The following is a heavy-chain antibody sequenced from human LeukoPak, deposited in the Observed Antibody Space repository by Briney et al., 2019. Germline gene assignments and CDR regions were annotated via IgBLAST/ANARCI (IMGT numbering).Heavy chain of an antibody. CDR2: IIPILGIA. V-gene: IGHV1-69*02. J-gene: IGHJ5*02. Sequence: SVKVSCKASGGTFSSYTISWVRQAPGQGLEWMGRIIPILGIANYAQKFQGRVTITADKSTSTAYMELRSLRSDDTAVYYCARGGPSIDRWGQGTLVTVSS. D-gene: IGHD2-2*01. CDR1: GGTFSSYT. CDR3: ARGGPSIDR.